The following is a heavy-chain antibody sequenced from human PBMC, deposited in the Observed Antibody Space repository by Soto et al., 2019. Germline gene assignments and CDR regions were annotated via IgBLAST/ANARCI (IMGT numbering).Heavy chain of an antibody. V-gene: IGHV5-51*01. CDR2: IYPVDSDT. Sequence: GESLKISCHGGGYKFSTYWIAWVRQMPGKGLEWMGIIYPVDSDTTYSPSFQGQVTISADKSNSTAYLQWSSLKASDSATYYCARLSRDYGSGSYYSYGMDVWGQG. D-gene: IGHD3-10*01. J-gene: IGHJ6*02. CDR1: GYKFSTYW. CDR3: ARLSRDYGSGSYYSYGMDV.